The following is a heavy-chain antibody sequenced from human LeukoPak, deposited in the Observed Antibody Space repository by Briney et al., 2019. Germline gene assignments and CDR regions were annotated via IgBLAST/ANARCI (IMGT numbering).Heavy chain of an antibody. J-gene: IGHJ3*02. V-gene: IGHV1-46*01. D-gene: IGHD5-24*01. CDR3: ARIRDGCNDAYDI. CDR2: INPGGDNT. CDR1: GYTFTNYY. Sequence: ASVKVSCKASGYTFTNYYIHRVRQAPGQGLEWMGLINPGGDNTDYAQNFQGRVTMTRDTSTSTVYMGLSSLRSEDTAVYYCARIRDGCNDAYDIWGQGTMVTVSS.